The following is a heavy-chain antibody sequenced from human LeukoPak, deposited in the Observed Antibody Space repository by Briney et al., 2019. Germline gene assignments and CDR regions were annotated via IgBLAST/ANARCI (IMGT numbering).Heavy chain of an antibody. CDR3: AKIARLVSYLDY. V-gene: IGHV3-7*03. Sequence: PGGSLRLSCAASGFTFGSFAMTRVRQAPGKGLEWVANINQDGSEKYFVDSVKGRFTISRDNAKNSLYLQMNSLRAEDTAVYYCAKIARLVSYLDYWGQGILVTVSS. J-gene: IGHJ4*02. CDR1: GFTFGSFA. D-gene: IGHD6-19*01. CDR2: INQDGSEK.